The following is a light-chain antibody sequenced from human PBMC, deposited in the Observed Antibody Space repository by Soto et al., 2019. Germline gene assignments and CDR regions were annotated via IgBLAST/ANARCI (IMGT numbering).Light chain of an antibody. V-gene: IGKV1-5*03. CDR2: KAS. CDR3: QHYNSYSDA. CDR1: QTISSW. J-gene: IGKJ1*01. Sequence: DIQMTQSPSTLSGSVGDRVTITCRASQTISSWLAWYQQKPGKAPKLLIYKASTLKSGVPSRFSGSGSGTEFTLTISSLQPDDCATDYCQHYNSYSDAFGQGTKVQLK.